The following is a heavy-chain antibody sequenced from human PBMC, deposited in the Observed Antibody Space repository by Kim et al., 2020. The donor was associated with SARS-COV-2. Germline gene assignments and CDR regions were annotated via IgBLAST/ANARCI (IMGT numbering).Heavy chain of an antibody. CDR2: INHSGST. J-gene: IGHJ4*02. CDR3: AIVGCSSTSCYTRKYFDY. V-gene: IGHV4-34*01. CDR1: GGSFSGYY. Sequence: SETLSLTCAVYGGSFSGYYWSWIRQPPGKGLEWIGEINHSGSTNYNPSLKSRVTISVDTSKNQFSLKLSSVTAADTAGYYCAIVGCSSTSCYTRKYFDYWGQGTLVTVSS. D-gene: IGHD2-2*02.